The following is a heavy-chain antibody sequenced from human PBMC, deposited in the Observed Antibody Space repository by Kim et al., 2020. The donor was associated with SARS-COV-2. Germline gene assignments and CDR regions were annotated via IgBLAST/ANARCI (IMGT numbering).Heavy chain of an antibody. J-gene: IGHJ4*02. CDR2: INSCNCYT. V-gene: IGHV1-3*01. CDR1: VYTFTSYA. Sequence: ASVKVSCKASVYTFTSYAMHLVRQAPGQRLVWIGWINSCNCYTKYSQKFQGRVTITRDTSASTAYMELSSLRSEDTAVYYCARDGGTDYYDNSFDYWGQGTLVTVSS. D-gene: IGHD3-22*01. CDR3: ARDGGTDYYDNSFDY.